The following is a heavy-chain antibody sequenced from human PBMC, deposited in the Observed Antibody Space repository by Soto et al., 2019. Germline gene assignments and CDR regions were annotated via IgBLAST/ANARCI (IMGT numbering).Heavy chain of an antibody. J-gene: IGHJ4*02. CDR1: GYIFSDYG. CDR2: ISTYSGNA. CDR3: AKRTSVTTWGESDY. D-gene: IGHD4-17*01. V-gene: IGHV1-18*04. Sequence: QVHVVQSGAEVKKPGDSVKVSCKTSGYIFSDYGINWVRQAPGPGLDWMGWISTYSGNANLAQKFQGRVTMTTDTSTRTAYMELRSLRSDDTAVYYCAKRTSVTTWGESDYWGQGTLVTVSS.